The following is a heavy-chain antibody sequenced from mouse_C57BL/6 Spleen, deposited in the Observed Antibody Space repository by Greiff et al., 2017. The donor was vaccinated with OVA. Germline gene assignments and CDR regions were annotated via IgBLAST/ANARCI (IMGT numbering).Heavy chain of an antibody. CDR3: TRGGYGSSYLYYYAMDY. CDR2: ISSGGDYI. CDR1: GFTFSSYA. Sequence: EVKLVESGEGLVKPGGSLKLSCAASGFTFSSYAMSWVRQTPEKRLEWVAYISSGGDYIYYADTVKGRFTISRDNARNTLYLQMSSLRSEDTAMYYCTRGGYGSSYLYYYAMDYWGQGTSVTVSS. J-gene: IGHJ4*01. D-gene: IGHD1-1*01. V-gene: IGHV5-9-1*02.